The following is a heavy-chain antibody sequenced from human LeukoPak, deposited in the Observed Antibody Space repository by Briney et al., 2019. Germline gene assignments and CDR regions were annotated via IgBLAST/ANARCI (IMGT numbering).Heavy chain of an antibody. CDR1: GFTFSSYA. Sequence: PGGSLRLSCAASGFTFSSYAMSWVRQAPGKGLEWVSAISGSGGSTYYADSVKGRFTISRDNSKNTLYLQVNSLRAEDTAVYYCAKGITMVRDPMNYFEDWGQGTLVTVSS. CDR2: ISGSGGST. CDR3: AKGITMVRDPMNYFED. J-gene: IGHJ4*02. V-gene: IGHV3-23*01. D-gene: IGHD3-10*01.